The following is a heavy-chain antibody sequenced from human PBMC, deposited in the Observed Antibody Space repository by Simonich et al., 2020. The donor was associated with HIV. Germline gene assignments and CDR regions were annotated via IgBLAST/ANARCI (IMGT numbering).Heavy chain of an antibody. CDR2: IYHRGST. CDR3: ARHRPSGNYLYEVDYFDF. J-gene: IGHJ4*02. V-gene: IGHV4-38-2*01. CDR1: GYSISSGNY. D-gene: IGHD1-26*01. Sequence: QVQLQESGPGLVKPSETLSLTCAVSGYSISSGNYWGWIRQPPGKGLVWIGTIYHRGSTYYNPSLKSRVTISVDTSKKQISRRLSSVTAADTALYYCARHRPSGNYLYEVDYFDFWGQGTLVTVSS.